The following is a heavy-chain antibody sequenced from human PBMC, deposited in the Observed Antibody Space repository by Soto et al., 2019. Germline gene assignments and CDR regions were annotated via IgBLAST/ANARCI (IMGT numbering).Heavy chain of an antibody. V-gene: IGHV2-5*02. CDR3: AQSCGNLLSAQYYFDY. CDR2: ISCDGEQ. Sequence: QITLKESGPTLVKPTQTLTLTCTFSGFSLNTRGVGVGWIRQPPGKALEWLALISCDGEQRYSPSLKSRLTITKDTSEIQLVLTLTKMNPVDTATYYGAQSCGNLLSAQYYFDYGGQGPLVTVSP. J-gene: IGHJ4*02. D-gene: IGHD3-9*01. CDR1: GFSLNTRGVG.